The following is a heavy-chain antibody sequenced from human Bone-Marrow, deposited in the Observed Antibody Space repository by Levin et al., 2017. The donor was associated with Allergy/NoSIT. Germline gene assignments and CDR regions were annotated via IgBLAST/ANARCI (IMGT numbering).Heavy chain of an antibody. V-gene: IGHV4-39*01. J-gene: IGHJ5*02. CDR3: ARLWGVAAAGTWGWFDP. CDR2: IYFNGNT. D-gene: IGHD6-13*01. Sequence: PSETLSLTCTVSGGSINSRTYYWGWIRQPPGKGLEWVGNIYFNGNTFYNPSLKSRATISVDTSKNQFSLTVTSVTAADTAVYYCARLWGVAAAGTWGWFDPWGQGTLVTVSS. CDR1: GGSINSRTYY.